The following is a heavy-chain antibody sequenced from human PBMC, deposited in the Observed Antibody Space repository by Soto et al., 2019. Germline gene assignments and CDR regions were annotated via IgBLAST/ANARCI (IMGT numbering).Heavy chain of an antibody. V-gene: IGHV3-9*01. CDR3: AKEGAVSMGYFDL. Sequence: SLRLSCAAAGFTFHNLAMHWVRQAPGKGLEWVSGIAWDGGSRGYAGSVKGRFTISRDNARNSLYLQMRSLRAEDTAMYYCAKEGAVSMGYFDLWGQGTLVTVSS. J-gene: IGHJ4*02. CDR1: GFTFHNLA. D-gene: IGHD6-13*01. CDR2: IAWDGGSR.